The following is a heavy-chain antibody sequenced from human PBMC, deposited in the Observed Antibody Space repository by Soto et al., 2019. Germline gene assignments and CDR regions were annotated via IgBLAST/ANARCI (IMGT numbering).Heavy chain of an antibody. V-gene: IGHV6-1*01. CDR2: TYYRSKWYN. J-gene: IGHJ3*02. Sequence: SQTLSLTCAISWDSVSSNSAAWNWIRQSPSRGLEWLGRTYYRSKWYNDYAVSVKSRITINTDTSKNQFSLQLNSVTPEDTAVYYCARASASGFGPHDAFDIWGQGTMVTVSS. CDR1: WDSVSSNSAA. D-gene: IGHD3-16*01. CDR3: ARASASGFGPHDAFDI.